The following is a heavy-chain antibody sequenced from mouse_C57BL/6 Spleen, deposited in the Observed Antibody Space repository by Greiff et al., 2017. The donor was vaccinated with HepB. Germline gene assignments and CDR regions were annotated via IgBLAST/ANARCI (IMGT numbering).Heavy chain of an antibody. CDR2: IDPENGDT. CDR1: GFNIKDDY. Sequence: EVQLQQSGAELVRPGASVKLSCTASGFNIKDDYMHWVKQRPEQGLEWIGWIDPENGDTEYASKFQGTATITADTSYNTAYLQLSSLTSEDTAVYYCTTDGLPRDYLGQGTTLTVSS. J-gene: IGHJ2*01. V-gene: IGHV14-4*01. CDR3: TTDGLPRDY. D-gene: IGHD2-2*01.